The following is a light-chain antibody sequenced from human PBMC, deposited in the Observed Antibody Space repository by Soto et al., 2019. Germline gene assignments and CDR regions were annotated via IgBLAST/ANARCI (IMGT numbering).Light chain of an antibody. CDR3: SSYTSSITVV. J-gene: IGLJ2*01. CDR2: YVS. Sequence: QSALTQPASVSGSPGQSITISCTGTSSDVGGYNYVPWYQQHPGKAPKLMIYYVSNRPSGVSNRFSGSKSGNTASLTISGLQAEDEADYYCSSYTSSITVVFGGGTTLTVL. V-gene: IGLV2-14*01. CDR1: SSDVGGYNY.